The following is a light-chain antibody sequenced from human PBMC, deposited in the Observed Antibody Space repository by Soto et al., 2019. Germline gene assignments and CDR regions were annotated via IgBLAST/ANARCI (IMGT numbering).Light chain of an antibody. J-gene: IGLJ2*01. CDR2: DVT. CDR1: NSDIGAYNY. CDR3: SSYTTTNTLI. V-gene: IGLV2-14*01. Sequence: QSALTQPASVSGSPGQSITISCTGTNSDIGAYNYVSWYQQHPGKAPKLMIYDVTNRPSGVSNRFSGSKSGNTASPTISGLQADDEADYYCSSYTTTNTLIFGGGTQLTVL.